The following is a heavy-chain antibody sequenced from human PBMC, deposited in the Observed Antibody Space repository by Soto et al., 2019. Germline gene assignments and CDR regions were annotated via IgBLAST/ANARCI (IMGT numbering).Heavy chain of an antibody. CDR1: GFTFSSYG. D-gene: IGHD1-1*01. J-gene: IGHJ6*02. V-gene: IGHV3-30*18. Sequence: QVQLVESGGGVVQPERSLRLSCAASGFTFSSYGMHWVRQAPGKGLEWVAVISYDGSYESYADSVKGRFTMSRDNSKNTLSLQMHNLRAEDTAVYYCAKDWANSRSFYHYGMDVWGQGTTVTVS. CDR2: ISYDGSYE. CDR3: AKDWANSRSFYHYGMDV.